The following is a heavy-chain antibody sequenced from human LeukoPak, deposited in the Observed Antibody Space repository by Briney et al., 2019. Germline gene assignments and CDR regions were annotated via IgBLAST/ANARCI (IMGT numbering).Heavy chain of an antibody. CDR3: ARSPHGRKRGCLDY. D-gene: IGHD3-10*01. Sequence: ASVKVSCKASGYTFTSYGISWVRQAPGQGLEWMGWISAYNGNTNYAQKLQGRVTMTTDTSTSTAYMELRSLRSDDTAVYYCARSPHGRKRGCLDYWGQGTLVTVSS. J-gene: IGHJ4*02. V-gene: IGHV1-18*01. CDR1: GYTFTSYG. CDR2: ISAYNGNT.